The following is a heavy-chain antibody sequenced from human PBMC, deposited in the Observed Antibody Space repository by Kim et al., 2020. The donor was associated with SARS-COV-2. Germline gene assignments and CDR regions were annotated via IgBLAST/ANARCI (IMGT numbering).Heavy chain of an antibody. J-gene: IGHJ6*02. CDR1: GFTFSSYG. CDR3: AKDQNDYGSGSYYPNYYYYGMDV. Sequence: GGSLRLSCAASGFTFSSYGMHWVRQAPGKGLEWVAVISYDGSNKYYADSVKGRFTISRDNSKNTLYLQMNSLRAEDTAVYYCAKDQNDYGSGSYYPNYYYYGMDVWGQGTTVTVSS. V-gene: IGHV3-30*18. CDR2: ISYDGSNK. D-gene: IGHD3-10*01.